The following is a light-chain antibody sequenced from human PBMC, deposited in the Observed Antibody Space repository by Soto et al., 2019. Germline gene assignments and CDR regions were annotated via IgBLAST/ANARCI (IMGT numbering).Light chain of an antibody. J-gene: IGKJ2*01. CDR2: AAS. CDR1: QPISSW. Sequence: DIQMTQSPPTVSASVGDRVTITCRASQPISSWLAWFRQRPGKAPELLIYAASTLHNGVPSRFSGSGSGTDFALTINGLHPEDFATHYCQQASSFPHTFGQGTRVDIK. CDR3: QQASSFPHT. V-gene: IGKV1-12*01.